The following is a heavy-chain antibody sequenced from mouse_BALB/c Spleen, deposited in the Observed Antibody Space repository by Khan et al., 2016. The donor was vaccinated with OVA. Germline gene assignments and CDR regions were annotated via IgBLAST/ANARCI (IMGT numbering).Heavy chain of an antibody. Sequence: LQQSGAELVKPGASVRLSCKASGYTFTSYYLYWVKQRPGQGLEWIGDINPSSGGTNFNEKFKSKATLTVDKSSSTAYIQLNSLTSEDSAVYYCTRSGYGSFAYWRQGTLVTVSA. V-gene: IGHV1S81*02. CDR3: TRSGYGSFAY. J-gene: IGHJ3*01. D-gene: IGHD2-2*01. CDR2: INPSSGGT. CDR1: GYTFTSYY.